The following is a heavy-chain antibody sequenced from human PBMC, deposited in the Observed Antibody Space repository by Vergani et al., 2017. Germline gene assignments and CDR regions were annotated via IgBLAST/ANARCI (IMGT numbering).Heavy chain of an antibody. CDR2: ISSSSSTI. Sequence: EVQLVESGGGLVQPGGSLRLSCAASGFTFSSYSMNWVRQAPGKGLEWVSYISSSSSTIYYADSVKGRFTISRDNAKNSLYLQMNSLRSEDTAVYYCARDLQMATITHYYYYMDVWGKGTTVTVSS. J-gene: IGHJ6*03. CDR3: ARDLQMATITHYYYYMDV. D-gene: IGHD5-24*01. V-gene: IGHV3-48*04. CDR1: GFTFSSYS.